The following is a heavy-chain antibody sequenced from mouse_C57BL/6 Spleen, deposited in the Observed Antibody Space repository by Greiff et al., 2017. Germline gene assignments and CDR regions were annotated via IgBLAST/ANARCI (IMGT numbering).Heavy chain of an antibody. CDR1: GYTFTSYG. CDR3: ARRYGSSYDYAMDY. CDR2: IYPRSGNT. V-gene: IGHV1-81*01. Sequence: QVQLKQSGAELARPGASVKLSCKASGYTFTSYGISWVKQRTGQGLEWIGEIYPRSGNTYYNEKFKGKATLTADKSSSTAYMALRSLTSEDSAVYFCARRYGSSYDYAMDYWGQGTSVTVSS. J-gene: IGHJ4*01. D-gene: IGHD1-1*01.